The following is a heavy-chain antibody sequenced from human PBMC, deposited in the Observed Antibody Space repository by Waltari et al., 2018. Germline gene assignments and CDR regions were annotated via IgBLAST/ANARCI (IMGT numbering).Heavy chain of an antibody. V-gene: IGHV1-2*06. CDR1: GYTFIGYY. CDR3: ARGGGLQYNYFDY. Sequence: QVQMVQSGAEVRKPGASVKVSCKASGYTFIGYYMPWVRQAPGQGLEWMGRINPNSGGTNYAQKFQGRVTMTRDTSINTAYMELSRLRSDDTAIYYCARGGGLQYNYFDYWGQGTLVTVSS. CDR2: INPNSGGT. J-gene: IGHJ4*02. D-gene: IGHD4-4*01.